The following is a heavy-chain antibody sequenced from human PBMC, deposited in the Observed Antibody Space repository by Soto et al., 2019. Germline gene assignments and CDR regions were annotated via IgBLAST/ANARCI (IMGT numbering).Heavy chain of an antibody. CDR2: IWYDGSNK. D-gene: IGHD1-1*01. J-gene: IGHJ4*02. CDR1: GFTFSSYG. CDR3: ARENTIRTVNYFDY. Sequence: QVQLVESGGGVVQPGRSLRLSCAASGFTFSSYGMHWVRQAPGKGLEWVAVIWYDGSNKYYADSVKGRFTISRDNSKNTLYLQMNSLRAEDTAVYYCARENTIRTVNYFDYWGQGTLVTVSS. V-gene: IGHV3-33*01.